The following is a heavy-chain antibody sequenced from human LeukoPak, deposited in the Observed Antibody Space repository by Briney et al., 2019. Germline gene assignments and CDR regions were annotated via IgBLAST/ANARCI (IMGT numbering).Heavy chain of an antibody. CDR3: ARAYSSAWYWNWFDP. D-gene: IGHD6-19*01. Sequence: SETLSLTCTVSGYSISGGYYWGWIRQPPGKGLEWIGNIYHSGSTYYNPSLKSRGTISIDTSKNQFSLKLSSVTAADTAVYYCARAYSSAWYWNWFDPWGQGTLVTVSS. CDR2: IYHSGST. CDR1: GYSISGGYY. V-gene: IGHV4-38-2*02. J-gene: IGHJ5*02.